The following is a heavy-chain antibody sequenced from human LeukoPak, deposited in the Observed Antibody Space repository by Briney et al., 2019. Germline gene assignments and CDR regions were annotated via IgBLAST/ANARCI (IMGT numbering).Heavy chain of an antibody. V-gene: IGHV3-23*01. D-gene: IGHD4-17*01. Sequence: GGSLRPSCTASGFTFSSFAMNWVRQAPGKGLEWVSVISATGEKAYYAESVKERFIISRDYSKSTVFLDMNSLRVDDTAIYYCVKDRRFSVTTDYYFDVWGPGTLVTVSS. CDR1: GFTFSSFA. CDR3: VKDRRFSVTTDYYFDV. CDR2: ISATGEKA. J-gene: IGHJ4*02.